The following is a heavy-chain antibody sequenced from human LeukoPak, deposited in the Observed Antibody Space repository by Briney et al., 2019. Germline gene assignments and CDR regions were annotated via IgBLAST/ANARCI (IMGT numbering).Heavy chain of an antibody. Sequence: GGSLRLSCAASGFTFSSYWMHWVRQIPGKGLLWVSYINTDGTTTNYADTVKGRLTISRDNAKNTLYLQMNNLRAEDTGVFFCARDTALYYMDVWGKGTTVTVS. J-gene: IGHJ6*03. CDR3: ARDTALYYMDV. CDR1: GFTFSSYW. V-gene: IGHV3-74*01. D-gene: IGHD5-18*01. CDR2: INTDGTTT.